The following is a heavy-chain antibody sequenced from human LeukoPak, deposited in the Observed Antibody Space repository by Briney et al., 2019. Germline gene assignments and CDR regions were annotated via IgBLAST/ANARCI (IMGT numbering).Heavy chain of an antibody. D-gene: IGHD3-10*01. CDR1: GDSISSYF. Sequence: SETLSFTCTVSGDSISSYFWSWIRQPPGKGLEWIGYIYYSGSTNYNPSLKSRVTISVDTSKNQFSLKLSSVTAADTAVYYCARGTITMVRGENWFDPWGQGTLVTVSS. V-gene: IGHV4-59*01. CDR2: IYYSGST. J-gene: IGHJ5*02. CDR3: ARGTITMVRGENWFDP.